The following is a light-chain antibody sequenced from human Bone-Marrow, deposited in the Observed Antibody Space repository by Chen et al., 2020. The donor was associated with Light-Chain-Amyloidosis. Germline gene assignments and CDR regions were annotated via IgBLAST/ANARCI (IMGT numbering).Light chain of an antibody. CDR2: AAS. CDR1: QSISSY. J-gene: IGKJ1*01. CDR3: QQSYRTPWT. V-gene: IGKV1-39*01. Sequence: IQLTQSPSSLSASVGDRVTITCRASQSISSYLNWYQQKPGKAPKLLIYAASSLQSGVPSRFSGRGSGTDFTLRISSLPTEDFATYYCQQSYRTPWTFGQGTEVEIK.